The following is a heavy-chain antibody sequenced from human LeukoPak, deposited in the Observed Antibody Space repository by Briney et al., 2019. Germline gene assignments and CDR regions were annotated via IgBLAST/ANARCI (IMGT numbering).Heavy chain of an antibody. CDR1: GGSISSYY. CDR3: ARQRTVEKKRVTMIAVALPGPIDS. J-gene: IGHJ4*02. CDR2: IYTSGST. D-gene: IGHD3-22*01. Sequence: SETLPLTCTVSGGSISSYYWSWIRQPAGKGLEWIGRIYTSGSTNYNPSLKSRVTISVDTSKKQFSRKLSSVAAADTAVYYCARQRTVEKKRVTMIAVALPGPIDSWGQGTLVTVSS. V-gene: IGHV4-4*07.